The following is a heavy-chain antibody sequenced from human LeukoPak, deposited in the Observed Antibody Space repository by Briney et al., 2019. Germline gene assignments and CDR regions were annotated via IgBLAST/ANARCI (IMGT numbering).Heavy chain of an antibody. J-gene: IGHJ5*02. V-gene: IGHV1-18*01. CDR2: ISAYNGNT. CDR3: ARGRDFWSGYYHNWFDP. D-gene: IGHD3-3*01. CDR1: GYTFTSYG. Sequence: ASVKVSCKASGYTFTSYGISWVRQAPGQGLEWMGWISAYNGNTNYAQKLQGRVTMTTDTSTSTAYMELRSLRSDDTAVYYCARGRDFWSGYYHNWFDPWGQGTLVTVSS.